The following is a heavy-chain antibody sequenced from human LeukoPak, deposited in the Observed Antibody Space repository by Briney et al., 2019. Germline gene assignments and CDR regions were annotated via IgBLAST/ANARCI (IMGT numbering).Heavy chain of an antibody. D-gene: IGHD1-14*01. CDR3: ARGTNGPLAETLGMGSDRRYYYYMDV. J-gene: IGHJ6*03. CDR1: GYTFTSYY. CDR2: INPSGGST. Sequence: ASVKVSCKASGYTFTSYYMHWVRQAPGQGLEWMGIINPSGGSTSYAQKFQGRVTMTRDMSTSTVYMELSSLRSEDKAVYYCARGTNGPLAETLGMGSDRRYYYYMDVWGKGTTVTISS. V-gene: IGHV1-46*01.